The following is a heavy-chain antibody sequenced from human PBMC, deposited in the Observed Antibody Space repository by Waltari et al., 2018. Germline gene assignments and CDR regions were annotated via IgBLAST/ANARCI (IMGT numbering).Heavy chain of an antibody. CDR1: GGSFSGYY. D-gene: IGHD3-22*01. J-gene: IGHJ3*02. Sequence: QVQLQQWGAGLLKPSETLSLTCAVYGGSFSGYYWSWIRQPPGKGLQWIGEINHSGNTNYNPSLKSRVTMSVDTSKNQFSLRLTSVTAADTAVYYCARGPIRYFDSSGYYYAGGSSSALDIWGQGTMVTVSS. V-gene: IGHV4-34*01. CDR3: ARGPIRYFDSSGYYYAGGSSSALDI. CDR2: INHSGNT.